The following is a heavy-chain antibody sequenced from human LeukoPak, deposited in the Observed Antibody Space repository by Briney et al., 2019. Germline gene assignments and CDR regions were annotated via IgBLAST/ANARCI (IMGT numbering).Heavy chain of an antibody. V-gene: IGHV4-59*08. CDR2: IYYTGIA. D-gene: IGHD4-17*01. CDR3: ARRDYGSKFDY. CDR1: GGSISRYY. J-gene: IGHJ4*02. Sequence: SGTPSLTCTVSGGSISRYYWSWIRQPPGKGLEWIAYIYYTGIAYYNPSLKSRVTISVDTSKNQFSLKLNSVTAADTAVYYCARRDYGSKFDYWGEGTLVTVSS.